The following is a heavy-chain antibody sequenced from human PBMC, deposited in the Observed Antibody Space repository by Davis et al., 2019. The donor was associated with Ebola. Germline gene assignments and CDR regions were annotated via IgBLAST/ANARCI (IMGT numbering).Heavy chain of an antibody. J-gene: IGHJ4*02. Sequence: PGGSLRLSCAASGFTFSSYGMHWVRQAPGKGLEWVAVIWYDGSNKYYVDSVKGRFTISRDNSKNTLYLQMNSLRADDTAFYYCARGPSTGNSFTYWGQGTLVTVSS. CDR2: IWYDGSNK. CDR3: ARGPSTGNSFTY. V-gene: IGHV3-33*08. D-gene: IGHD4-23*01. CDR1: GFTFSSYG.